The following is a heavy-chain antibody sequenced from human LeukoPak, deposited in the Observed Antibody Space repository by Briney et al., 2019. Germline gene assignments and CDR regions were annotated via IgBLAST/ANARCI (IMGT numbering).Heavy chain of an antibody. V-gene: IGHV3-30*02. CDR3: AKDKSGTWSFDY. CDR2: VWYDGIHN. D-gene: IGHD3-3*01. Sequence: GGSLRLSCAASGFTFSSYGMHWVRQAPGKGLEWVAVVWYDGIHNVFADSVKGRFTLSRDNSNNTLFLQISSLRVEDTAVYYCAKDKSGTWSFDYWGQGTLVSVSS. J-gene: IGHJ4*02. CDR1: GFTFSSYG.